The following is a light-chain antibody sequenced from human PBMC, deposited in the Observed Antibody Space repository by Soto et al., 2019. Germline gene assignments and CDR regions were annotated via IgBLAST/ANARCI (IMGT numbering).Light chain of an antibody. Sequence: EIVLTQSPATLSLSPGERATLSCGASQSFGRTTLAWYQQKPGLAPRLLIYDASSRATDIPDRFSGSGSGTDFTLTLSRLEPADFAVYHCQLYGSSPFTFGPGTKVDIK. CDR2: DAS. V-gene: IGKV3D-20*01. CDR1: QSFGRTT. CDR3: QLYGSSPFT. J-gene: IGKJ3*01.